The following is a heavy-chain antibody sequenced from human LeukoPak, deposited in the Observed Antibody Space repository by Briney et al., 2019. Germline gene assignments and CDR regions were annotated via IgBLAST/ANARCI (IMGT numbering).Heavy chain of an antibody. J-gene: IGHJ6*03. CDR2: ISAYNGNT. Sequence: ASVKVSCKASGYTFTSYGISWVRQAPGQGLEWMGWISAYNGNTNYAQKLQGRVTMTTDTSTSTAYMELRSLRSDDTAVYYCASRHIAASPDYYYYMDVWGKGTTVTVSS. CDR3: ASRHIAASPDYYYYMDV. CDR1: GYTFTSYG. V-gene: IGHV1-18*01. D-gene: IGHD6-13*01.